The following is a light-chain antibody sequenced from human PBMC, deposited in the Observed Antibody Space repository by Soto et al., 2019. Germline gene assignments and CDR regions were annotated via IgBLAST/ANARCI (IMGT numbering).Light chain of an antibody. V-gene: IGKV1-5*01. Sequence: GDRVTITCRASQSIGRWLAWYQQKPGKAPKLLIYDVSSLESGVPSRFSGSGFGTEFTLTISSLQPDDLATYYCQQYHTFWTFGQGTKVDI. CDR1: QSIGRW. J-gene: IGKJ1*01. CDR2: DVS. CDR3: QQYHTFWT.